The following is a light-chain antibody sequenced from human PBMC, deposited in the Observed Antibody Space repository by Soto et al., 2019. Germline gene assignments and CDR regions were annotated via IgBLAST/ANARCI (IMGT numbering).Light chain of an antibody. J-gene: IGLJ2*01. Sequence: QSALTQPPSASGSLGQSVTIPCTGTSSDVGDYNYVSWYQQHPGKVPKLMIYEVSKRPSGVPDRFSGSKSGNTASLTVSGLQAEDEADYYCSSFAGSPVVFGGETKLTVL. CDR1: SSDVGDYNY. CDR2: EVS. V-gene: IGLV2-8*01. CDR3: SSFAGSPVV.